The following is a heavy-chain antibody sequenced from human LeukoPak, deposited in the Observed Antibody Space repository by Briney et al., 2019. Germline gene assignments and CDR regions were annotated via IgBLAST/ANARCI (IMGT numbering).Heavy chain of an antibody. CDR3: ASTNYRGGTTGYNWFDP. D-gene: IGHD1-14*01. V-gene: IGHV3-30-3*01. CDR2: ISYDGSED. CDR1: GFTFSSYA. Sequence: GWPLRLSCAASGFTFSSYAMHWARQAPGKGLEWVAAISYDGSEDYYADSVKGRFTISRDNSENTLYLQMNTPRAEDTAVYHCASTNYRGGTTGYNWFDPWGQGTLVTVSS. J-gene: IGHJ5*02.